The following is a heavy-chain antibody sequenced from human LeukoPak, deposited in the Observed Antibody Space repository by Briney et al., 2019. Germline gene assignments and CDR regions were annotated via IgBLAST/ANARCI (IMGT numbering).Heavy chain of an antibody. Sequence: SETLSLTCTVSGGSISSGSYYWSWIRQPAGKGLEWIGRIYTSGSTNYNPSLKSRVTISVDTSKNQFSLKLSSVTAADTAVYYCARVRMGYDILTGYSTCFDYWGQGTLVTVSS. D-gene: IGHD3-9*01. V-gene: IGHV4-61*02. J-gene: IGHJ4*02. CDR3: ARVRMGYDILTGYSTCFDY. CDR1: GGSISSGSYY. CDR2: IYTSGST.